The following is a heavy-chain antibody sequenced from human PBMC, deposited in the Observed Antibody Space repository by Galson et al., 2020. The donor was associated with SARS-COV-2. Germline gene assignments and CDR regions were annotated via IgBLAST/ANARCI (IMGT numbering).Heavy chain of an antibody. J-gene: IGHJ4*02. CDR1: GGTFSSYA. Sequence: SVKVSCKASGGTFSSYAISWVRQAPGQGLEWMGGIIPIFGTANYAQKFQGRVTITADESTSTAYMELSSLRSEDTAVYYCARERSGEDSSSWFSFDYWGQGTLVTVSS. V-gene: IGHV1-69*13. D-gene: IGHD6-13*01. CDR2: IIPIFGTA. CDR3: ARERSGEDSSSWFSFDY.